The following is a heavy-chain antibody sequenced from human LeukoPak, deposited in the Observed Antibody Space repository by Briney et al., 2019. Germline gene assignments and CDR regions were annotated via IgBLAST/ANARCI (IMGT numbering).Heavy chain of an antibody. CDR1: GGTFSSYT. CDR3: ASIGSGSYYYYYYMDV. CDR2: IIPILGTA. Sequence: GSAVKVSCKASGGTFSSYTISWVRQAPGQGLEWMGRIIPILGTANYAQKFQGRVTITADKSTSTAYMELSSLRSEDTAVYYCASIGSGSYYYYYYMDVWGKGTTVTVSS. J-gene: IGHJ6*03. V-gene: IGHV1-69*08. D-gene: IGHD3-10*01.